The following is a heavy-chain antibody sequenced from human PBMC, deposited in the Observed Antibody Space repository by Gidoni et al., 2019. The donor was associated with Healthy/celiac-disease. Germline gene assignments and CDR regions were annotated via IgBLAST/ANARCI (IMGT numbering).Heavy chain of an antibody. CDR1: GGSFSGYY. D-gene: IGHD3-10*01. Sequence: QVQLQQWGAGLLKPSETLSLTCAVYGGSFSGYYWSWIRQPPGKGLEWIGEINHSGSTNYNPSLKSRVTISVDTSKNQFSLKLSSVTAADTAVYYCASSMVRGVIRLFDYWGQGTLVTVSS. CDR2: INHSGST. J-gene: IGHJ4*02. CDR3: ASSMVRGVIRLFDY. V-gene: IGHV4-34*01.